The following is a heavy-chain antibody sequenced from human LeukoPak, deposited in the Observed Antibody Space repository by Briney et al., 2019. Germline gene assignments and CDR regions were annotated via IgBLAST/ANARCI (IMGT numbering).Heavy chain of an antibody. V-gene: IGHV3-7*01. D-gene: IGHD2-2*01. Sequence: GGSLRLSCAASGFTFSSYWMTWVRQAPGKGLEWVACIKEDGSEKYYVDSVKGRFTISRDNAKNSLYLQMNSLRAEDAAVYYCARVQRKYQLPRLNDSTYMDVWGKGPSVTISS. CDR1: GFTFSSYW. CDR2: IKEDGSEK. CDR3: ARVQRKYQLPRLNDSTYMDV. J-gene: IGHJ6*03.